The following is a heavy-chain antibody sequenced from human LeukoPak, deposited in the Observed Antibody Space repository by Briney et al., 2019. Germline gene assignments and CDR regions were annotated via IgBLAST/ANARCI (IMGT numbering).Heavy chain of an antibody. CDR2: IRSKANSYAT. CDR3: TRSGVLRFLYMDV. D-gene: IGHD3-3*01. CDR1: GFTFSGSA. Sequence: PGGSLRLSCAASGFTFSGSAMHWVRQASGKGLEWVGRIRSKANSYATAYAASVKGRFTISRDDSKNTAYLQMNSLKTEDTAVYYCTRSGVLRFLYMDVWGKGTTVTVSS. J-gene: IGHJ6*03. V-gene: IGHV3-73*01.